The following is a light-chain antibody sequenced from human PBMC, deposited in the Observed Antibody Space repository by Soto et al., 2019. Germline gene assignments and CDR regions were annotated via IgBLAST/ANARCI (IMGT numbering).Light chain of an antibody. Sequence: DIQMTQSPSSLSASVGDRVTITCRASQGIYNYLAWYQQKPGKVPKLLIYGASTLQSGVPSRFSGSGSGTGFTLTISSLQPEDVATYYCQKYNSPPLTFGGGTKVEI. CDR2: GAS. CDR1: QGIYNY. CDR3: QKYNSPPLT. J-gene: IGKJ4*01. V-gene: IGKV1-27*01.